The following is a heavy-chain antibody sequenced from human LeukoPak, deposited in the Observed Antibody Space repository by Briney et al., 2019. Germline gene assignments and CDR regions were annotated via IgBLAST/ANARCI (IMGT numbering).Heavy chain of an antibody. D-gene: IGHD3-10*01. CDR2: IKEDGSQK. Sequence: PGGSLRLSCAASGFTFSSYWMHWVRRAPGKGLEWVANIKEDGSQKYFVDSVKGRFTISRDNAKNSLYLQMNSLRTEDTAVYYCARESRRITTVRGLDMDVWGKGTTVTVSS. CDR1: GFTFSSYW. J-gene: IGHJ6*04. CDR3: ARESRRITTVRGLDMDV. V-gene: IGHV3-7*03.